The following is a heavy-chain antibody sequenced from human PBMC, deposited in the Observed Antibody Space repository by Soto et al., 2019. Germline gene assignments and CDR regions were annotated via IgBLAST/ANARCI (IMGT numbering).Heavy chain of an antibody. CDR3: AKVKYDLLWFGEFTN. CDR2: ISGSGGST. CDR1: GFTFSSYA. V-gene: IGHV3-23*01. J-gene: IGHJ4*02. Sequence: GGSLRLSCAASGFTFSSYAMSWVRQAPGKGLEWVSAISGSGGSTYYADSVKGRFTISRDNSKNTLYLQMNSLRAEDTAVYYCAKVKYDLLWFGEFTNWGQGTLVTASS. D-gene: IGHD3-10*01.